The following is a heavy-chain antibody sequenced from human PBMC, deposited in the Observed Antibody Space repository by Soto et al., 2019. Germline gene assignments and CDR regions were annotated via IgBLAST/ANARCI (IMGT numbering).Heavy chain of an antibody. V-gene: IGHV1-69*02. J-gene: IGHJ3*02. CDR2: IIPILGIA. D-gene: IGHD6-13*01. CDR3: ASPKGAAADDGRGAVDI. Sequence: QVQLVQSGAEVKKPGSSVKVSCKASGGTFSSYTISWVRQAPGQGLEWMGRIIPILGIANYAQKFQGRVTITAHKSTSTANMELSSLRSEDTAVYYCASPKGAAADDGRGAVDIWGQGTMVTVSS. CDR1: GGTFSSYT.